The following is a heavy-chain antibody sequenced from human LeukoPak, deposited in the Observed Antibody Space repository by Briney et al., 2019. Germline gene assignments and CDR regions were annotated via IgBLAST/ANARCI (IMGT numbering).Heavy chain of an antibody. D-gene: IGHD3-9*01. CDR1: GFIFSNYA. CDR3: AKWGNYDVLTGYYDSDY. Sequence: GASLRLSCAASGFIFSNYAVSWVRQAPGGGLEWVSAVSGRDTSAYYTDSVKGRFTISRDNSKNTLYLQMNSRSAEDTAIYYCAKWGNYDVLTGYYDSDYWGQGTLVTVSS. V-gene: IGHV3-23*01. CDR2: VSGRDTSA. J-gene: IGHJ4*02.